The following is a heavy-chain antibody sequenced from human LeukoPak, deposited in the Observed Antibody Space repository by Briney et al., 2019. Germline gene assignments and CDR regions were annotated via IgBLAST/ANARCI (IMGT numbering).Heavy chain of an antibody. CDR2: IKTDGSST. J-gene: IGHJ4*02. D-gene: IGHD4-23*01. V-gene: IGHV3-74*01. CDR1: GFTFSSYW. Sequence: GFLRLSCAASGFTFSSYWMHWVRQTPGKGLVWVSHIKTDGSSTNYADSVKGRFTISRDNAKNTLYLQMNSLRADDTAVYYCARGYGGNDYWGQGTLVTVSS. CDR3: ARGYGGNDY.